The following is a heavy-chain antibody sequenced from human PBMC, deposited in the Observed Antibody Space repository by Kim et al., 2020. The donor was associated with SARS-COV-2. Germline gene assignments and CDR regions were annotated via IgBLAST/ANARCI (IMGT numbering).Heavy chain of an antibody. V-gene: IGHV3-30*01. Sequence: SVASVKGQFNISRGNSKNTLYLQMNSLRAEDTAVYFCARDHDFWSGYLDYWGQGTLVTVSS. CDR3: ARDHDFWSGYLDY. J-gene: IGHJ4*02. D-gene: IGHD3-3*01.